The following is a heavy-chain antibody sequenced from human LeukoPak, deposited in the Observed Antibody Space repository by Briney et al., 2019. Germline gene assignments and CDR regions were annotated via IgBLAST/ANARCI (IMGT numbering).Heavy chain of an antibody. J-gene: IGHJ4*02. Sequence: SVKVSCKASGGTFSSYAISWVRQAPGQGLEWMGRIIPIFGIANYAQKFQGGVTITADKSTSTAYMELSSLRSEDTAVYYCATAVSAADSPLGYWGQGTLVTVSS. CDR2: IIPIFGIA. CDR3: ATAVSAADSPLGY. D-gene: IGHD6-13*01. CDR1: GGTFSSYA. V-gene: IGHV1-69*04.